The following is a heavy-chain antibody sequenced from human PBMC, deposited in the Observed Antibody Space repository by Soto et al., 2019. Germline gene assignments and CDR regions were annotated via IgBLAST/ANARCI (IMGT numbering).Heavy chain of an antibody. D-gene: IGHD2-15*01. CDR1: GYTFTSYY. J-gene: IGHJ6*02. CDR2: INPSGGST. V-gene: IGHV1-46*01. CDR3: ARPDVVVAATIDYYGMDV. Sequence: GASVKLSCKSSGYTFTSYYIHWVRQAPGQGLEWMGIINPSGGSTSYAQKFQGRVTMTRDTSTSTVYMELSSLRSEDTAVYYCARPDVVVAATIDYYGMDVWGQGTTVTVSS.